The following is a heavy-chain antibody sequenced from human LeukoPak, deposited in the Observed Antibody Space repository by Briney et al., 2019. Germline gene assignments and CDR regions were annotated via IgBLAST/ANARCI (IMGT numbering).Heavy chain of an antibody. V-gene: IGHV4-59*11. D-gene: IGHD5-24*01. Sequence: PSEILSLTCTVSGGSMSHHWSWIRQSPGKGLEWIGYISHTASTNYNPSLKSRVTLSIDTSKNQLSFQLTSVTAADTAVYYCAREKSPERKTWLQLGAFDVWGQGTVVTVSS. CDR3: AREKSPERKTWLQLGAFDV. CDR1: GGSMSHH. J-gene: IGHJ3*01. CDR2: ISHTAST.